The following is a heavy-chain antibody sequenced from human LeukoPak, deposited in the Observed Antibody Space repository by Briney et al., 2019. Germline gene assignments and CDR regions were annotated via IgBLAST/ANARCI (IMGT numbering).Heavy chain of an antibody. J-gene: IGHJ6*02. CDR2: INHSGST. V-gene: IGHV4-34*01. Sequence: SETLSLTCAVYGGSFSGYYWSWIRQPPGKGLEWIGEINHSGSTNYNPSLKGRVTISADTSKNQFSLKLSSVTAADTAVYYCARGNEARLYYYGMDVWGQGTTVTVSS. CDR3: ARGNEARLYYYGMDV. D-gene: IGHD1-1*01. CDR1: GGSFSGYY.